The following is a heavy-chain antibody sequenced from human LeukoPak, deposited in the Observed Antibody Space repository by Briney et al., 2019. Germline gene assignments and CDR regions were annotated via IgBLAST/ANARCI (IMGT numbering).Heavy chain of an antibody. J-gene: IGHJ5*02. CDR2: INHSGST. CDR1: GGSFSGYY. CDR3: VRGREGVAATNNWFDP. V-gene: IGHV4-34*01. Sequence: SETLSLTCAVYGGSFSGYYWSWIRQPPGKGLEWIGEINHSGSTNYNPSLKSRVTISVDTSKNQFSLKLSSVTAADTAVYYCVRGREGVAATNNWFDPWGQGTLVTVSS. D-gene: IGHD2-15*01.